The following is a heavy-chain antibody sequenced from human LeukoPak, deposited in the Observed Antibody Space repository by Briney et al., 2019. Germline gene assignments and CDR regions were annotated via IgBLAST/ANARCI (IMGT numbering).Heavy chain of an antibody. CDR1: GFTFSSYS. Sequence: PGGSLRLSCAASGFTFSSYSMNWVRQAPGKGLEWVSSISSSSSYIYYADSVKGRFTISRDNAKNSLYLQMNSLRAEDTAVYYCAKDRRGVTGYYPWGQGTLVTVSS. D-gene: IGHD3-9*01. CDR2: ISSSSSYI. J-gene: IGHJ5*02. CDR3: AKDRRGVTGYYP. V-gene: IGHV3-21*01.